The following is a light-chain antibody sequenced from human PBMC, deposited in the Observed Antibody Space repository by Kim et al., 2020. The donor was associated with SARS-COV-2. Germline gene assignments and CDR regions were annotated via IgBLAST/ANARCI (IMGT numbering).Light chain of an antibody. V-gene: IGKV3-20*01. CDR3: QQYGGSPLYT. J-gene: IGKJ2*01. CDR2: GAS. CDR1: QSVSHSY. Sequence: PEKTATLTCRASQSVSHSYLAWYQQQPGQAPTLLVYGASSRATGITDRFSGGGSGTDFTLTISRLEPEDSAVYYCQQYGGSPLYTFGQGTKLEI.